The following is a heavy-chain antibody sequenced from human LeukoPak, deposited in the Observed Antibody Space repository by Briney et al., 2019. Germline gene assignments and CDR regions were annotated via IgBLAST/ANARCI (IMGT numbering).Heavy chain of an antibody. V-gene: IGHV1-2*05. D-gene: IGHD3/OR15-3a*01. CDR1: GYTFTGYY. Sequence: SVKLSCKGSGYTFTGYYMHWVRQAQAQGLEWIGGINPNSGGTNYAQKFQGRVTMTRDTSISTAYMELSRLRSDNTVVYYCATFRDWLLGSGHYYNMDGWGKGTTVTVAS. CDR2: INPNSGGT. J-gene: IGHJ6*03. CDR3: ATFRDWLLGSGHYYNMDG.